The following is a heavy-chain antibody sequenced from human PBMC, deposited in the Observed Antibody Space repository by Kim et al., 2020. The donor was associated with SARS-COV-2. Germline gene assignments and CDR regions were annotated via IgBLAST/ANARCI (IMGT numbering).Heavy chain of an antibody. Sequence: GGSLRLSCAASGFTFSSYGMHWVRQAPGKGLEWVAVIWYDGSNKYYADSVKGRFTISRDNSKNTLYLQMNSLRAEDTAVYYCARDKGTWEQQLVLFFDYWGQGTLVTVSS. CDR3: ARDKGTWEQQLVLFFDY. J-gene: IGHJ4*02. CDR1: GFTFSSYG. CDR2: IWYDGSNK. D-gene: IGHD6-13*01. V-gene: IGHV3-33*01.